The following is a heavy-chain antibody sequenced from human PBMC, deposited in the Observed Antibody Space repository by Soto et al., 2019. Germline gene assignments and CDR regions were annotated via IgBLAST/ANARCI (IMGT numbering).Heavy chain of an antibody. J-gene: IGHJ3*02. CDR1: GFIFSDYA. CDR2: ISYDGSNK. V-gene: IGHV3-30*18. D-gene: IGHD2-21*02. CDR3: AKVLTVVTPLNYAFDI. Sequence: GGSLRLSCAASGFIFSDYAMSWVRQAPGKGLEWVAVISYDGSNKYYADSVKGRFTISRDNSKNTLYLQMNSLRAEDTAVYYCAKVLTVVTPLNYAFDIWGQGTMVTVSS.